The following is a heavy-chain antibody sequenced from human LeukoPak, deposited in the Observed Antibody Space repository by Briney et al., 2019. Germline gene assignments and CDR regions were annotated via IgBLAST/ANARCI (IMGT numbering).Heavy chain of an antibody. D-gene: IGHD6-13*01. CDR3: TRGGVWALSSWPFDY. J-gene: IGHJ4*02. CDR1: GFTFGDYA. Sequence: PGGSLRLSCTASGFTFGDYAMSWVRQAPGKGLEWVGFIRSKAYGGTTEYAASVKGRFTISRDDSKSIAYLQMNSLKTEDTAVYYCTRGGVWALSSWPFDYWGQGTLVTVSS. CDR2: IRSKAYGGTT. V-gene: IGHV3-49*04.